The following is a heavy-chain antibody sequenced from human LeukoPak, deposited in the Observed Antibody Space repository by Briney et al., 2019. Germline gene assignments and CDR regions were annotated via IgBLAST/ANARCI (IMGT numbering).Heavy chain of an antibody. CDR2: ISDDGSNK. J-gene: IGHJ4*02. CDR3: ARDLRLGELSLEDY. D-gene: IGHD3-16*02. V-gene: IGHV3-30*03. Sequence: PGRSLRLSCAASGFTFSGYGMHWVRQAPGKGLEWVAVISDDGSNKNYADSVKGRFTISRDNFKNTLYLQMNSLRAEDTAVYYCARDLRLGELSLEDYWGQGTLVTVSS. CDR1: GFTFSGYG.